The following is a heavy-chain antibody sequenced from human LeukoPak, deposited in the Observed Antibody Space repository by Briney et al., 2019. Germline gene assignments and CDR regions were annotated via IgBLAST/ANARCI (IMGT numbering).Heavy chain of an antibody. CDR2: FYYSGTT. J-gene: IGHJ4*02. CDR3: ARRGAGGGIPLDY. V-gene: IGHV4-59*08. Sequence: SETLSLTCTVSGASISSYYWSWIRQPPGKGLEWIGYFYYSGTTKCNPSLESRVTISVDTSRNQFSLTLNSVTAADTAVYYCARRGAGGGIPLDYWGPGALVTVSS. D-gene: IGHD1-26*01. CDR1: GASISSYY.